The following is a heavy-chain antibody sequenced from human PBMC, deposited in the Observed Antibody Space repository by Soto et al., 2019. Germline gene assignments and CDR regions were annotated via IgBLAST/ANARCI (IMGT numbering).Heavy chain of an antibody. CDR1: GFTFSSYW. CDR2: IKQDGSEK. V-gene: IGHV3-7*03. CDR3: ARETMVRGALCYYYYYMDV. D-gene: IGHD3-10*01. J-gene: IGHJ6*03. Sequence: GGSLRLSCAASGFTFSSYWMSWVRQAPGKGLEWVANIKQDGSEKYYVDSVKGRFTISRDNAKNSLYLQMNSLRAEDTAVYYCARETMVRGALCYYYYYMDVWGKGTTVTVSS.